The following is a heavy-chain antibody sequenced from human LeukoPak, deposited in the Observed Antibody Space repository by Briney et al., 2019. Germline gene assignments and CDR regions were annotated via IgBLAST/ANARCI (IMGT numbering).Heavy chain of an antibody. J-gene: IGHJ4*02. D-gene: IGHD2-2*01. CDR1: GFTFSRHW. Sequence: AGGSLRLSCAASGFTFSRHWMHWVRQAPEKGLVWISRINSDGSGTNYADFVKGRFTISRDNAKNTVYLQINSLRDEDTAVYYCARICSSTDCLIPDWGQGTLVTVSS. CDR3: ARICSSTDCLIPD. V-gene: IGHV3-74*01. CDR2: INSDGSGT.